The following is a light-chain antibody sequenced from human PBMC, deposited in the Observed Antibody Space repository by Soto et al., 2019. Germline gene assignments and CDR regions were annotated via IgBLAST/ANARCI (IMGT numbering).Light chain of an antibody. Sequence: QSALTQAASVSGSPGQSITISCTGTSSDVGAYDYVTWYQQHPGKAPKVMIYKVSNRPSGVSNRFSGSKSGNTASLTISGLQAEDEADYYCCSFALRSTLIFGGGTKLTVL. CDR2: KVS. CDR1: SSDVGAYDY. V-gene: IGLV2-14*01. CDR3: CSFALRSTLI. J-gene: IGLJ2*01.